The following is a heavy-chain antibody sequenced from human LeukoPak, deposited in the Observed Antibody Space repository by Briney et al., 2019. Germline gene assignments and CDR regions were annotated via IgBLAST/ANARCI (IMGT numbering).Heavy chain of an antibody. V-gene: IGHV1-69*02. J-gene: IGHJ5*02. D-gene: IGHD6-13*01. CDR3: ARGRLEAAGLFDP. CDR2: IIPILGIA. Sequence: SVKVSCKASGGTFSSYTISWVRQAPGQGLECMGRIIPILGIANYAQKFQGRVTITADESTSTAYMELSSLRSEDTAVYYCARGRLEAAGLFDPWGQGTLVTVSS. CDR1: GGTFSSYT.